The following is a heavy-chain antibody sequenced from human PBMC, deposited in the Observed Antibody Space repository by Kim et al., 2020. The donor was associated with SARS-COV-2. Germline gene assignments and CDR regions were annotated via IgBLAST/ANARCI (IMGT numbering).Heavy chain of an antibody. Sequence: GGSLRLSCAASGFTFNSYGMHWVRQAPGKGLEWLAVISYDGSNQYYADSVKGRFTISRDNSKNTLYLQMNSLRPEDTAVYYCAKAVAAYWYFGLWGRGTLVTVS. D-gene: IGHD6-6*01. J-gene: IGHJ2*01. V-gene: IGHV3-30*18. CDR3: AKAVAAYWYFGL. CDR1: GFTFNSYG. CDR2: ISYDGSNQ.